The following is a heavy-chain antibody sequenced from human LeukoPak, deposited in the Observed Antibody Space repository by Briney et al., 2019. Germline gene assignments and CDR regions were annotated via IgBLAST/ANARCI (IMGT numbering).Heavy chain of an antibody. CDR2: ISSSSSYI. J-gene: IGHJ4*02. CDR3: ARRGLSLVTDY. CDR1: GFTFSSYS. D-gene: IGHD6-13*01. Sequence: GGSLRLSCAASGFTFSSYSMNWVRQAPGKGLEWVSSISSSSSYIYYADSVKGRFTISRDNAKNSLYLQMNSLRAEDTAVYYCARRGLSLVTDYWGQGTLVTVSS. V-gene: IGHV3-21*01.